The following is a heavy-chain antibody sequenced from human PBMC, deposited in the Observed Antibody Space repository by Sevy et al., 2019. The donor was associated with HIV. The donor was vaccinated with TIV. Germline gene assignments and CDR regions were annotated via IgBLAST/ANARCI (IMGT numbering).Heavy chain of an antibody. D-gene: IGHD7-27*01. V-gene: IGHV3-23*01. CDR1: RFTLRSYA. Sequence: GGSLRLSCAASRFTLRSYAMSWVRQAPGKGLEWVSAISGSGVSTYYADSVKGRFTISRDNSKNTLYLQMNSLRAEDTAVYYCASQLGIGAFDIWGQGTMVTVSS. J-gene: IGHJ3*02. CDR2: ISGSGVST. CDR3: ASQLGIGAFDI.